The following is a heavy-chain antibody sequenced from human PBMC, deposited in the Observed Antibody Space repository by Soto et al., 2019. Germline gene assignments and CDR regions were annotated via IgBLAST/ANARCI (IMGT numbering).Heavy chain of an antibody. CDR3: ARDEAPLVVVITGYYYYGMDV. V-gene: IGHV3-30-3*01. Sequence: QVQLVESGGGVVQPGRSLRLSCAASGFTFSSYAMHWVRQAPGTGLEWVAVISYDGSNKYYADSVKGRFTISRDNSKNTLYLQMNSLRAEDTAVYYCARDEAPLVVVITGYYYYGMDVWGQGTTVTVSS. CDR2: ISYDGSNK. CDR1: GFTFSSYA. J-gene: IGHJ6*02. D-gene: IGHD3-22*01.